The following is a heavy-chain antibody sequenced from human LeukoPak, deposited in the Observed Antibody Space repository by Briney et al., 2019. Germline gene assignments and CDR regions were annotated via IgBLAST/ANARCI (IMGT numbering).Heavy chain of an antibody. D-gene: IGHD3-10*01. CDR2: INPNSGGT. CDR3: ARDSGSYYNFDY. V-gene: IGHV1-2*02. CDR1: GYTFTGYY. Sequence: GASVKVSCKASGYTFTGYYMHWVRQAPGQGLEWMGWINPNSGGTNYAQKFQGRVTMTRDTYISTAYMELSRLRSDDTAVYYCARDSGSYYNFDYWGQGTLVTVSS. J-gene: IGHJ4*02.